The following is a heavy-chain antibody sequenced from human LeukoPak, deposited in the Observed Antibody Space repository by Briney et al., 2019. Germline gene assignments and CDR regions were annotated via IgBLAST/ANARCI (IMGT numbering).Heavy chain of an antibody. V-gene: IGHV4-4*07. J-gene: IGHJ4*02. D-gene: IGHD3-10*01. Sequence: PSETLSLTCTVSGGSISSYYWSWIRQPAGKGLEWIGRIYTSGSTNYNPSLKSRVTMSVDTSKNQFSLKLSSVTAADTAVYYCARVRGDMVRGVISDFFDYWGQGTLVTVSS. CDR1: GGSISSYY. CDR2: IYTSGST. CDR3: ARVRGDMVRGVISDFFDY.